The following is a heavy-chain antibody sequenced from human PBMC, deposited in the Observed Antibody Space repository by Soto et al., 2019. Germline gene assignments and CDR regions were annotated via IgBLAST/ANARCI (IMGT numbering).Heavy chain of an antibody. J-gene: IGHJ5*02. CDR3: ARRHYYDSSGRYTWFDP. D-gene: IGHD3-22*01. V-gene: IGHV4-39*01. Sequence: PSETLSLTCTVSGGSISSSSYYWGWIRPPPGKGLEWIGSIYYSGSTYYNPSLKSRVTISVDTSKNQFSLKLSSVTAADTAVYYCARRHYYDSSGRYTWFDPGGQGTLVTVSA. CDR1: GGSISSSSYY. CDR2: IYYSGST.